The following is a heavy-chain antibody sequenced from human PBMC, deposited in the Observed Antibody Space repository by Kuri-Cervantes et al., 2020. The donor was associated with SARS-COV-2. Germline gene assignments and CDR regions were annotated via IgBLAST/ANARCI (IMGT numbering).Heavy chain of an antibody. D-gene: IGHD2-21*02. V-gene: IGHV3-30-3*01. CDR2: ISYDGSNK. CDR1: GFTFSSYA. CDR3: ARVRALCGGDCYSANDAFDI. J-gene: IGHJ3*02. Sequence: GESLKISCAASGFTFSSYAMHWVRQAPGKGLEWVAVISYDGSNKYYADSVKGRFTISRDNSKNMLYLQMNSLRAEDTAVYYCARVRALCGGDCYSANDAFDIWGQGTMVTVSS.